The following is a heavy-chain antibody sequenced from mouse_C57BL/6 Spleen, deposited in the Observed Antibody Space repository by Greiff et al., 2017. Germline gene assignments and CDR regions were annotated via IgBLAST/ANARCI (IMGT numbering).Heavy chain of an antibody. D-gene: IGHD1-1*01. Sequence: QVQLQQPGAELVKPGASVKMSCKASGYTFTSYWITWVKQRPGQGLEWIGDIYPGSGSTNYNEKFKSKATLTVDTSSSTAYMQLSSLTSEDSAVYYCARGTTVVVPPSYWYFDVWGTGTTVTVSS. CDR2: IYPGSGST. V-gene: IGHV1-55*01. CDR3: ARGTTVVVPPSYWYFDV. CDR1: GYTFTSYW. J-gene: IGHJ1*03.